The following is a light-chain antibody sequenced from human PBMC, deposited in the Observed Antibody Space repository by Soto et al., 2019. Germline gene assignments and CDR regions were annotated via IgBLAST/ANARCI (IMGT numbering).Light chain of an antibody. J-gene: IGKJ2*01. CDR3: QQYGSSPPEYT. V-gene: IGKV3-20*01. Sequence: EIVVTQSPGTLSLSPGERATLSCRASQSVSSTYLAWYQQKPGQAPRLLIYGASSRAAGIPDRFSGSGSGTDFTLTISRLEPEDLSVYYCQQYGSSPPEYTFGQGTKLEIK. CDR2: GAS. CDR1: QSVSSTY.